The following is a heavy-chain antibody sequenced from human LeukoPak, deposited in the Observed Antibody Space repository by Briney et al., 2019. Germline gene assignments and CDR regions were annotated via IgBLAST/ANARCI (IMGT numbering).Heavy chain of an antibody. D-gene: IGHD6-19*01. Sequence: SQTLSLTCTVSGGSISSGSYYWSWIRQPAGKGLEWIGRIYTSGSTNYNPSLKSRVTISVDTSKNQFSLKLSSVTAADTAVYYCARDPWLVGGWFDPWGQGTLVAVSS. CDR3: ARDPWLVGGWFDP. J-gene: IGHJ5*02. CDR1: GGSISSGSYY. CDR2: IYTSGST. V-gene: IGHV4-61*02.